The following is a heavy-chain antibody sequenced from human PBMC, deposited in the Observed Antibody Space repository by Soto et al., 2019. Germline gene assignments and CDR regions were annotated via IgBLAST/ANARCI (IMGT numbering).Heavy chain of an antibody. J-gene: IGHJ3*02. CDR3: AQDRGWDLHAFDI. V-gene: IGHV3-9*01. D-gene: IGHD1-26*01. CDR2: ISWNSGSI. CDR1: GFTVDDYA. Sequence: EVQLVESGGGLVQPGRSLRLSCAASGFTVDDYAMHWVRQAPGKGLEWVSGISWNSGSIGYADSVKGRFTSSRDNAKNSLYLQMNSLRAEDTALYYCAQDRGWDLHAFDIWGQGTMVTVSS.